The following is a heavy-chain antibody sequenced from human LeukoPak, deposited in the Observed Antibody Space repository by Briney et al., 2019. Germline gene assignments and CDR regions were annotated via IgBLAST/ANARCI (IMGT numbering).Heavy chain of an antibody. D-gene: IGHD6-25*01. V-gene: IGHV3-23*01. CDR2: ISGSGGST. CDR3: AERQRGHPSVLFDY. CDR1: GFTFSSYA. J-gene: IGHJ4*02. Sequence: PGGSLRLSCAASGFTFSSYAMSWVRQAPGKGLEWVSAISGSGGSTYYADSVKGRFTISRDNSKNTLYLQMNSLRAEDTAVYYCAERQRGHPSVLFDYWGQGTLVTVSS.